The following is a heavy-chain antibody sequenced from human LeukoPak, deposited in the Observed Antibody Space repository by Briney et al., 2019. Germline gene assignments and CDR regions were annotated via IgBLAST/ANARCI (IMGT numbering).Heavy chain of an antibody. D-gene: IGHD2-2*01. CDR1: GFTFSSYS. J-gene: IGHJ6*03. CDR3: ARMYSTRYYADYMDV. V-gene: IGHV3-21*01. CDR2: ISSSSSYI. Sequence: PGGSLRLSCAASGFTFSSYSMNWVRQAPGKGLEWVSSISSSSSYIYYADSVKGRFTISRDNAKNSLYLQMDSLRLEDTAVYYCARMYSTRYYADYMDVWGKGVTVSISS.